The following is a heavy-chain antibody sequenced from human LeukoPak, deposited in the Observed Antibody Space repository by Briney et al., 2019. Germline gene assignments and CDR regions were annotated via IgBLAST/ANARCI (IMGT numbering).Heavy chain of an antibody. CDR2: IYYSGST. J-gene: IGHJ3*02. CDR1: GGSISSYY. CDR3: ARDGGPGAFDI. Sequence: PSETLSLTCTVSGGSISSYYWSWIRQPPGKGLEWIGYIYYSGSTNYNPSLKSRVTISVDTSKNQFSLKLGSVTAADTAVYYCARDGGPGAFDIWGQGTMVTVSS. D-gene: IGHD3-16*01. V-gene: IGHV4-59*01.